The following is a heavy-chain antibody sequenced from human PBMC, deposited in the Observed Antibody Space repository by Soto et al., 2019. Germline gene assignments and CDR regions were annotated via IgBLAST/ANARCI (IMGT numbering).Heavy chain of an antibody. Sequence: SSETLSLTCAVYGGSFSGYYWSWIRQPPGKGLEWIGEINHSGSTNYNPSLKSRVTISVDTSKNQFSLKLSSVTAADTAVYYCARVRGYDYVWGSYRTYGMDVWGQGTTVTVSS. CDR1: GGSFSGYY. V-gene: IGHV4-34*01. CDR3: ARVRGYDYVWGSYRTYGMDV. J-gene: IGHJ6*02. D-gene: IGHD3-16*02. CDR2: INHSGST.